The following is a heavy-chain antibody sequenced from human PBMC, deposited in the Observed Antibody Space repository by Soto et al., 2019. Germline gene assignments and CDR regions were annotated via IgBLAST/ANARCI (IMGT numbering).Heavy chain of an antibody. CDR3: ARLGGYYQAFDQ. D-gene: IGHD3-22*01. CDR1: CSPISSYY. Sequence: SETLSLTCSVSCSPISSYYWGWFRLPPGQGLQWVGYIYYTGTTSYNPSLKGRVTVSLDTSKKQFSLKLRSVTAADTAVYFCARLGGYYQAFDQWGQGALVTVS. CDR2: IYYTGTT. V-gene: IGHV4-59*08. J-gene: IGHJ4*01.